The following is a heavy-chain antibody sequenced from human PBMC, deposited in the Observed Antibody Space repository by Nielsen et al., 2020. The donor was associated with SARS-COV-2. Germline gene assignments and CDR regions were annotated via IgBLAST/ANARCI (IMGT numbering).Heavy chain of an antibody. CDR3: ARYTWAQTLIDY. V-gene: IGHV4-61*01. CDR2: IYYIGST. Sequence: SEPLSLTCTVSGGSVSSGSYYWSWIRQPPGKGLEWIGYIYYIGSTNYNPSLKSRVTISVDTSKNQFSLKLSSVTAADTAVYYCARYTWAQTLIDYWGQGTLVTVSS. CDR1: GGSVSSGSYY. D-gene: IGHD1-14*01. J-gene: IGHJ4*02.